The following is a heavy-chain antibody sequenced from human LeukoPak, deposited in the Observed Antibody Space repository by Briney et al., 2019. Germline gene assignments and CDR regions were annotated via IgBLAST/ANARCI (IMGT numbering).Heavy chain of an antibody. Sequence: GGSLRLSCTASGFTFSSMNWVRQAPGKGLEWVSYISSSGSTIYYADSVKGRFTISRDNAKNSLYLQMNSLRAEDTAVYYCARATVATFDYWGQGTLVTVSS. D-gene: IGHD5-12*01. CDR2: ISSSGSTI. J-gene: IGHJ4*02. CDR3: ARATVATFDY. CDR1: GFTFSS. V-gene: IGHV3-48*03.